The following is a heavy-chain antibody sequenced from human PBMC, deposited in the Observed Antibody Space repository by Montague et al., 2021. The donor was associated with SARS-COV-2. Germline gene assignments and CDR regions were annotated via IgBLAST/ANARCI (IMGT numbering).Heavy chain of an antibody. D-gene: IGHD2-21*01. V-gene: IGHV4-31*03. J-gene: IGHJ2*01. CDR3: ARDRGWGSRGAGYIDL. Sequence: TLSLTCTVSGGSITSGGYYWTWIRQHPGKGLEWIGYIYHTGXTXYXXXXQXRLGTSVDTSKNEFSLTLTTVTAADTAIYYCARDRGWGSRGAGYIDLWGRGTLVTVSS. CDR1: GGSITSGGYY. CDR2: IYHTGXT.